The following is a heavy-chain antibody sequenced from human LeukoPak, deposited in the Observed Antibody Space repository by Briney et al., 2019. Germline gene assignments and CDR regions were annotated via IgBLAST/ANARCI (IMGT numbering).Heavy chain of an antibody. J-gene: IGHJ3*02. CDR2: ISGSGGST. D-gene: IGHD3-22*01. Sequence: GGSLRLSCAASGFTFDDYGMSWVRQAPGKGLEWVSAISGSGGSTYYADSVKGRFTISRDNSKNTLYLQMNSLRAEDTAVYYCAKDVSGYYYTGAFDIWGQGTMVTVSS. V-gene: IGHV3-23*01. CDR1: GFTFDDYG. CDR3: AKDVSGYYYTGAFDI.